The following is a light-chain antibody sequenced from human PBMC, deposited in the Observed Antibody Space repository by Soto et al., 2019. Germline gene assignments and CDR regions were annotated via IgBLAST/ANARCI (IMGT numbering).Light chain of an antibody. CDR3: QQGYSNPWT. V-gene: IGKV1-5*03. CDR1: QSISSW. J-gene: IGKJ1*01. CDR2: KAS. Sequence: GDRVTITCRASQSISSWLAWYQQKPGKAPKLLIYKASSLESGVPSRFSGRGSGTDFTLTVESLQPEDFATYYCQQGYSNPWTFGQGTKVDIK.